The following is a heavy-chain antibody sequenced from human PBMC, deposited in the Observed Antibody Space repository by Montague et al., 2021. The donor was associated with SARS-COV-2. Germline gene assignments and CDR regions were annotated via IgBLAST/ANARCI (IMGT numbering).Heavy chain of an antibody. J-gene: IGHJ4*02. CDR1: GGSFSDYF. CDR3: ARGRQHFNMIVVVMTGGEYYFDY. V-gene: IGHV4-34*01. D-gene: IGHD3-22*01. Sequence: SETLSLTCAVYGGSFSDYFWTWIRQPPGKGLEWIGEINPRGTSNYNPSLKSRVSISVDTSKNQFSLYLGSVTAADTAVYYCARGRQHFNMIVVVMTGGEYYFDYWGQGTLVTVSS. CDR2: INPRGTS.